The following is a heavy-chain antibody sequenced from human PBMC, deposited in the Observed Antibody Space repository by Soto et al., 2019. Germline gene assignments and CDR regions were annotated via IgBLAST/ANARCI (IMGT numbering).Heavy chain of an antibody. CDR2: MNPNSGNT. Sequence: WASVKVSCKASGYTFTSYDINWVRQATGQGLEWMGWMNPNSGNTGHAQKFQGRVTMTRNTSISTAYMELSSLRSEDTAVYYCARGQWCGGDCYYYYYYGMDVWGQGTTVTVSS. J-gene: IGHJ6*02. D-gene: IGHD2-21*02. CDR1: GYTFTSYD. V-gene: IGHV1-8*01. CDR3: ARGQWCGGDCYYYYYYGMDV.